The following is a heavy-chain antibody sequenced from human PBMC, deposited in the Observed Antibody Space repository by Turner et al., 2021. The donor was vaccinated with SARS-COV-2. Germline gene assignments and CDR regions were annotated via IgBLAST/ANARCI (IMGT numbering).Heavy chain of an antibody. Sequence: QLFASGGGLEESGKSLRLSCVASGFRFGDSIMAWVRQAPGKGLEFVSSIAAGADYTFYSDSVRGRFAVSRDNLKNTLYLEMNSLRVGDSALYYCARVASYYFDGRLWVGPLDTWGQGTLVSVS. J-gene: IGHJ5*01. V-gene: IGHV3-23*01. CDR3: ARVASYYFDGRLWVGPLDT. D-gene: IGHD3-9*01. CDR1: GFRFGDSI. CDR2: IAAGADYT.